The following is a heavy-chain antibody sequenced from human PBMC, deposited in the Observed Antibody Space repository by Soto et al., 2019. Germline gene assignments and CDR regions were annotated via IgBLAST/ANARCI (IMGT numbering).Heavy chain of an antibody. V-gene: IGHV1-18*01. CDR2: ISAYNGNT. CDR3: ARSGSNGYYLEH. D-gene: IGHD2-8*01. CDR1: GYTFSSYG. J-gene: IGHJ4*02. Sequence: ASVKVSCKASGYTFSSYGINWVRQAPGQGLEWMGWISAYNGNTNYAQKLQGRVTMTTDTSTSTAYMELRSLRSDDTAVYYCARSGSNGYYLEHWDKETLVIVSS.